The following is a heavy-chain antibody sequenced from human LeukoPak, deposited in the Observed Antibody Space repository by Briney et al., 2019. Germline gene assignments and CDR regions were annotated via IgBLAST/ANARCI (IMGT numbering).Heavy chain of an antibody. Sequence: GGSLRLSCAASGFTFSSYAMHWVRQAPGKGLEWVSYISSSGSTIYYADSVKGRFTISRDNAKNSLYLQMNSLRAEDTAVYYCARSHYRNNAFDIWGQGTMVTVSS. J-gene: IGHJ3*02. CDR1: GFTFSSYA. CDR2: ISSSGSTI. CDR3: ARSHYRNNAFDI. V-gene: IGHV3-48*03. D-gene: IGHD3-10*01.